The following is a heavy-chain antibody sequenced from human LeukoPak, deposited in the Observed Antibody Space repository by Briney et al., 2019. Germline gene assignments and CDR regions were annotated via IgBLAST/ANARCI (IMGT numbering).Heavy chain of an antibody. V-gene: IGHV3-53*01. CDR3: ARTGPYYYDSSGY. D-gene: IGHD3-22*01. J-gene: IGHJ4*02. Sequence: QPGGSLRLSCAASGFTVSSNYMSWVRQAPGKGLEWVSVIYSGGSTYYADSVKGRFTISRDNSKNTLYLQMNSLRAEDTAVYYCARTGPYYYDSSGYWGQGTLVTVSS. CDR1: GFTVSSNY. CDR2: IYSGGST.